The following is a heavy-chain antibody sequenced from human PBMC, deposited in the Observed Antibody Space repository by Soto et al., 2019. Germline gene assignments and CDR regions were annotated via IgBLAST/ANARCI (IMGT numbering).Heavy chain of an antibody. CDR3: ARAFYYDSSGYLDY. CDR1: GFTFSSYG. V-gene: IGHV3-33*01. Sequence: QVQLVESGGGVVQPGRSLRLSCAASGFTFSSYGMHWVRQAPGKGLEWVAVIWHDGSNNYYADSVKGRFTISRDNSKNTLYLQMSSLRAEDTAVYYCARAFYYDSSGYLDYWGQGTLVTVSS. CDR2: IWHDGSNN. J-gene: IGHJ4*02. D-gene: IGHD3-22*01.